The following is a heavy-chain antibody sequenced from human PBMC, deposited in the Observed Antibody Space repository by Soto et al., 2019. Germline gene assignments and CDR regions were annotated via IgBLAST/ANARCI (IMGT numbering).Heavy chain of an antibody. CDR1: EHTSTIYY. CDR2: INADSGDT. CDR3: ATRDYDILTGYLHI. D-gene: IGHD3-9*01. V-gene: IGHV1-2*02. J-gene: IGHJ1*01. Sequence: QAHLVQSGAEVRKPGASVKVSCQALEHTSTIYYIHWVRQARGQGLEWMGWINADSGDTTYAEDLRGRVTFTRDTSTSTFHMELSRLRLADTAMYFCATRDYDILTGYLHIWGQGTLITVSS.